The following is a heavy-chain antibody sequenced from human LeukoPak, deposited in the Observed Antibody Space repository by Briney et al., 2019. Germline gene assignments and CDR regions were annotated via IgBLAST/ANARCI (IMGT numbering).Heavy chain of an antibody. D-gene: IGHD6-13*01. V-gene: IGHV5-51*01. J-gene: IGHJ4*02. Sequence: GESLQISCKGSGYSFTSYWIGWVRQMPGKGLEWMGIIYPGDSDTRYSPSFQGQVTISADKSISTAYLQWSSLKASDTAMYYCARQGDSSSWYESFFDYWGQGTLVTVSS. CDR1: GYSFTSYW. CDR3: ARQGDSSSWYESFFDY. CDR2: IYPGDSDT.